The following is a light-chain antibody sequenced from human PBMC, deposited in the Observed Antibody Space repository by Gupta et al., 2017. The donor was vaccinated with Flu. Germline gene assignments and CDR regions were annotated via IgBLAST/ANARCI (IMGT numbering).Light chain of an antibody. Sequence: PSFMSASVGDRVTITCRASQSISNYLDWYQQKPGKAPKLLIYAASTLQSGVPSRFSGSGSGTDFTLTIDRLQPEDFATYYCEQTVTSPFTFGPGTRLDVK. V-gene: IGKV1-39*02. CDR2: AAS. CDR1: QSISNY. CDR3: EQTVTSPFT. J-gene: IGKJ3*01.